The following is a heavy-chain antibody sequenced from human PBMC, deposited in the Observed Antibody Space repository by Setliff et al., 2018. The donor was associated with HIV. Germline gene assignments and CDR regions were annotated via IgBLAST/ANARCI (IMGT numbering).Heavy chain of an antibody. CDR3: AKGGDVVRLHLEELSFFMDV. CDR2: ISSSSSTI. V-gene: IGHV3-48*04. Sequence: GGSLRLSCAASGFTFSSYSMNWVRQAPGKGLEWVSYISSSSSTIYYADSVKGRFTISRDNAKNSLYLQMNSLRADDTAVYYCAKGGDVVRLHLEELSFFMDVWGQGTTVTVSS. J-gene: IGHJ6*02. D-gene: IGHD3-16*02. CDR1: GFTFSSYS.